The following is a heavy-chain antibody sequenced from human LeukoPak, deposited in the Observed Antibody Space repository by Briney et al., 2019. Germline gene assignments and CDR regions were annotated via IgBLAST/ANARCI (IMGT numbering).Heavy chain of an antibody. D-gene: IGHD2-15*01. CDR1: GGSISSSSYY. CDR2: IYTSGST. Sequence: SETLSLTCTVSGGSISSSSYYWSWIRQPAGKGLEWIGRIYTSGSTNYNPSLKSRVTMSVDTSKNQFSLKLSSVTAADTAVYYCARTYCSGGSCYSDYWGQGTLVTVSS. J-gene: IGHJ4*02. V-gene: IGHV4-61*02. CDR3: ARTYCSGGSCYSDY.